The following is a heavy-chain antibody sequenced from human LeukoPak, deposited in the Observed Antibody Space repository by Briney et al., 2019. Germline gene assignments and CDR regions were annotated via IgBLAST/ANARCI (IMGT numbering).Heavy chain of an antibody. V-gene: IGHV1-8*03. CDR1: GYTFTSYD. CDR2: MNPNSGNT. J-gene: IGHJ6*03. CDR3: ARGSSSGWLSYYYYMDV. Sequence: GASVKVSCKASGYTFTSYDINWVRQAAGQGLGWMGWMNPNSGNTGYAQKFQGRVTITRNTSISTAYMELSSLRSEDTAVYYCARGSSSGWLSYYYYMDVWGKGTTVTVSS. D-gene: IGHD6-19*01.